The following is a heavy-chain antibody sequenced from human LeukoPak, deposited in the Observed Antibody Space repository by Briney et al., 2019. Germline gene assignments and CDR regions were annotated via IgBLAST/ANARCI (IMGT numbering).Heavy chain of an antibody. CDR1: GGTFSSYA. CDR2: IIPIFGTA. Sequence: ASVKVSCKASGGTFSSYAISWVRQAPGQGLEWMGGIIPIFGTANYAQKFQGRVTITADESTSTAYMELSSLRSEDTAVYYCAREDPNSSSREEFDYWGQGTLVTVSS. J-gene: IGHJ4*02. CDR3: AREDPNSSSREEFDY. V-gene: IGHV1-69*13. D-gene: IGHD6-13*01.